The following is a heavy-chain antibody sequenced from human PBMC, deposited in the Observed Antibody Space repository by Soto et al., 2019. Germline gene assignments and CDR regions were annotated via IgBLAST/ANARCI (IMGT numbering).Heavy chain of an antibody. V-gene: IGHV1-3*01. Sequence: ASEKVSCKASGYTFTSYAMHWVRQAPGQRLEWMGWINAGNGNTKYSQKFQGRVTITRDTSASTAYMELSSLRSEDTAVYYCARDPYSSGWHHDAFDIWGQGTMVTVSS. CDR2: INAGNGNT. CDR1: GYTFTSYA. J-gene: IGHJ3*02. D-gene: IGHD6-19*01. CDR3: ARDPYSSGWHHDAFDI.